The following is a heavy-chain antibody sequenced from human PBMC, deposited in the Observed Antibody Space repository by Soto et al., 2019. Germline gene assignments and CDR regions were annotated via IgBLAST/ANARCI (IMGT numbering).Heavy chain of an antibody. J-gene: IGHJ4*02. V-gene: IGHV3-30-3*01. CDR3: ARDGSHSGYYGGIDY. CDR2: ISYDGSNK. D-gene: IGHD5-12*01. CDR1: GFTFRSYA. Sequence: QVQLVESGGGVVQPGRSPRLSCAASGFTFRSYAMHWVRQAPGKGLEWVAVISYDGSNKYYADSVKGRFTISRDNSKNTLYLQMNSLRAEDTAVYYCARDGSHSGYYGGIDYWGQGTLVTVSS.